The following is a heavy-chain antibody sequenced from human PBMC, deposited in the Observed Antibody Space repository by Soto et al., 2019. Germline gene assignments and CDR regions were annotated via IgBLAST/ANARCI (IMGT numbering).Heavy chain of an antibody. Sequence: PGGSLRLSCTASGFTFGDYAMSWFRQAPGKGLEWVGFIRSKAYGGTTEYAASVKGRFTISRDDSKSIAYLQMNSLKTEDTAVYYCTRGGEFVVVPAATDAFDIWGQGTMVTVSS. V-gene: IGHV3-49*03. CDR2: IRSKAYGGTT. CDR1: GFTFGDYA. CDR3: TRGGEFVVVPAATDAFDI. D-gene: IGHD2-2*01. J-gene: IGHJ3*02.